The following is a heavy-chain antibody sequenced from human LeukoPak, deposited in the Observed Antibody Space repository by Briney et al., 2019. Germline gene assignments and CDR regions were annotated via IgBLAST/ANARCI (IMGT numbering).Heavy chain of an antibody. J-gene: IGHJ4*02. V-gene: IGHV4-38-2*02. CDR2: FYHIGST. D-gene: IGHD5-18*01. CDR3: ARLWIQLWAPFDY. CDR1: GYSISIGYY. Sequence: SETLSLTCTVSGYSISIGYYWAWTRQPPGKGREWFGRFYHIGSTYYNPSLKSRVTISVDTSKNQFSLKLSSVTAADTAVYYCARLWIQLWAPFDYWGQGTLVTVSS.